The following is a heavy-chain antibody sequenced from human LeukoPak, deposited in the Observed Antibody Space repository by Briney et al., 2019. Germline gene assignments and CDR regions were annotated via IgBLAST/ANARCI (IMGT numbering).Heavy chain of an antibody. J-gene: IGHJ4*02. CDR2: IRSKPYGGTT. CDR3: TRDIDGDYADY. CDR1: GFTFSSYS. D-gene: IGHD4-17*01. V-gene: IGHV3-49*04. Sequence: GGSLRLSCAASGFTFSSYSMNWVRQAPGKGLEWVGFIRSKPYGGTTEYAASVKGRFTLSRDDTKSIAYLQVNSLKTEDTAVYYCTRDIDGDYADYWGQGTLVTVSS.